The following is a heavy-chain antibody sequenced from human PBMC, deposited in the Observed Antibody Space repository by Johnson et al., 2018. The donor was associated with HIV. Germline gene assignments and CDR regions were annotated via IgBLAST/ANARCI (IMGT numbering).Heavy chain of an antibody. CDR3: AKGDINYSSSSTGSFDI. CDR1: GFTFSSYG. J-gene: IGHJ3*02. CDR2: IWYDGSNK. D-gene: IGHD6-6*01. Sequence: QAQLVESGGGVVQPGRSLRLSCAASGFTFSSYGMHWVRQAPGKGLEWVAVIWYDGSNKHYADSVKGRFTISRDNSKNQLYLKMNSRRAEDTAGYYCAKGDINYSSSSTGSFDIWGQGTMVTVSS. V-gene: IGHV3-33*06.